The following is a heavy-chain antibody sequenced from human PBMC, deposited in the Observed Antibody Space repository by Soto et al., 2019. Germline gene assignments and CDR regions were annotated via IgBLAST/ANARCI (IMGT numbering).Heavy chain of an antibody. D-gene: IGHD3-16*02. Sequence: QVQLVQSGAEVKKPGSSVKVSCKASGGTFSSYTISWVRQAPGQGLEWMGRIIPILGIANYAQKFQGRVTITADKSTRTAYMELSSLRSEDTAVYYCARERQDYIWGSYRYHDYWGQGTLVTVSS. J-gene: IGHJ4*02. CDR3: ARERQDYIWGSYRYHDY. V-gene: IGHV1-69*08. CDR2: IIPILGIA. CDR1: GGTFSSYT.